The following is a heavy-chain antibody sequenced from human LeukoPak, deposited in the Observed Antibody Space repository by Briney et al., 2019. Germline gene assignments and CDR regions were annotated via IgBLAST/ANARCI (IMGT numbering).Heavy chain of an antibody. D-gene: IGHD3-9*01. V-gene: IGHV3-11*01. CDR1: GFTFSDYY. Sequence: GGSLRLSCAASGFTFSDYYMSWIRQAPGKGLEWVSYISSSGSTIYYADSVKGRFTISRDNAKNSLYLQMNSLRAEDTAVYYCASHFDWSPAFDYWGQGTLVTVSS. CDR2: ISSSGSTI. CDR3: ASHFDWSPAFDY. J-gene: IGHJ4*02.